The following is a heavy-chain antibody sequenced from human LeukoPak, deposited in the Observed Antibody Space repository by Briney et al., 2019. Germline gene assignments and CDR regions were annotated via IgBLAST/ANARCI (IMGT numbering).Heavy chain of an antibody. CDR1: GGTFISYT. CDR3: ARSIRDPHSLDY. Sequence: ASVKVSCKASGGTFISYTISWVRQAPGQGLEWMGRIIPILGIANYAQKFQGRVTITADESTSTAYMELSSLRSEDTAVYYCARSIRDPHSLDYWGQGTLVTVSS. CDR2: IIPILGIA. J-gene: IGHJ4*02. V-gene: IGHV1-69*02.